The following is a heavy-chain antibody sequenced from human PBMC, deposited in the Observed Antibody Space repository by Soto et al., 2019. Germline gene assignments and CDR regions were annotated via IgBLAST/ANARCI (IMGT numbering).Heavy chain of an antibody. J-gene: IGHJ4*02. V-gene: IGHV4-31*03. CDR3: AGARKYAILTGYSPGDLDY. CDR2: IYYSGSS. Sequence: HVQLQEAGPGLVKPSQTLSLTCTVSGGSISSGGYYWSWIRQHPGKGLECIGSIYYSGSSYYTQSLKSRITISIDTSMNQFSLKLSAVTAADTAVYYCAGARKYAILTGYSPGDLDYWGQGALVTVSS. CDR1: GGSISSGGYY. D-gene: IGHD3-9*01.